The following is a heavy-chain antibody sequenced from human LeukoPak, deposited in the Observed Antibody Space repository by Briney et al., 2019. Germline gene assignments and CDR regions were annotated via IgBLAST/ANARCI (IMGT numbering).Heavy chain of an antibody. Sequence: PGGSLRLSCAGSGFNFGNYWMSWVRQTPGKGLEWVANIKQDGNEKFYVDSVRGRFNIFRENAKNSLYLQMSSLRAEDTAIYYCARARRDGNTGLAFDIWGQGTMVTVSS. CDR3: ARARRDGNTGLAFDI. CDR2: IKQDGNEK. CDR1: GFNFGNYW. J-gene: IGHJ3*02. V-gene: IGHV3-7*01. D-gene: IGHD5-24*01.